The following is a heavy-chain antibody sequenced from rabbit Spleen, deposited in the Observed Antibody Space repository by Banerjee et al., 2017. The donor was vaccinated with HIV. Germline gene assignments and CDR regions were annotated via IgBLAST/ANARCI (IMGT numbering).Heavy chain of an antibody. D-gene: IGHD6-1*01. CDR2: INAATAKP. J-gene: IGHJ4*01. CDR3: AREVLYAAYAGFGDATMYYFDL. CDR1: GVSFSDKDV. Sequence: QEQLVESGGGLVKPEGSLKLSCKASGVSFSDKDVMCWVRQAPGTGLEWIACINAATAKPVYATWAKGRFTISKTSATTVTLQMTSLTAADTATYFCAREVLYAAYAGFGDATMYYFDLWGPGTLVTVS. V-gene: IGHV1S45*01.